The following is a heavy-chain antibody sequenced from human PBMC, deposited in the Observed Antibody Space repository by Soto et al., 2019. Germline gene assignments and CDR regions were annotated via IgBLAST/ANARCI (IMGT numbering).Heavy chain of an antibody. V-gene: IGHV4-4*02. Sequence: QVQLQESGPGLVKPSGTLSLTCAVSDGFISSSNYWSWVRQPPGKGLEWIGQVYHNGVPSYNPSLRSRVSMSIDKSKNQFSLNLSAVTAADTAVYFRVRHGGRLFDYWGPGHLVTLSS. CDR3: VRHGGRLFDY. J-gene: IGHJ4*02. CDR1: DGFISSSNY. D-gene: IGHD2-15*01. CDR2: VYHNGVP.